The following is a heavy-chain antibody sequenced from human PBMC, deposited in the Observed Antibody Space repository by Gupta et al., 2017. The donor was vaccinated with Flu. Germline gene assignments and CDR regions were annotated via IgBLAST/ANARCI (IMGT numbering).Heavy chain of an antibody. J-gene: IGHJ4*02. CDR2: ISGDGAYT. CDR3: VKGSASGRPYYFDY. Sequence: EVQLLESGGGFAQPGASLRLSCPASGFSFSPYALRLVRQAPGKGLDWVSAISGDGAYTFEADSVKGRFTISRDDSKNTLYLQRNSLRAEDTAVYYCVKGSASGRPYYFDYWGQGTLVTVSS. CDR1: GFSFSPYA. V-gene: IGHV3-23*01. D-gene: IGHD6-19*01.